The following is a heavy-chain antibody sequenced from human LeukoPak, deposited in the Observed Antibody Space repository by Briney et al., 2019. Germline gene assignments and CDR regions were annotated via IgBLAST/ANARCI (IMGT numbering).Heavy chain of an antibody. V-gene: IGHV4-38-2*02. Sequence: PSETLSLTCTVSGYSISSGYYWGWIRQPPGKGLEWIGSIYHSGSTYYNPSLKSRVTISVDTSKNQFSLKLSSVTAADTAVYYCARDSLRYFDWFPSLDYWGQGTLVTVSS. J-gene: IGHJ4*02. CDR1: GYSISSGYY. D-gene: IGHD3-9*01. CDR2: IYHSGST. CDR3: ARDSLRYFDWFPSLDY.